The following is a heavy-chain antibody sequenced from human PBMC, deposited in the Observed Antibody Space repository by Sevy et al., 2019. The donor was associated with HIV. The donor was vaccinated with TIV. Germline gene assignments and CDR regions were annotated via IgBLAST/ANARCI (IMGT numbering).Heavy chain of an antibody. CDR3: ARERQLVLDY. CDR1: GGSISSYY. V-gene: IGHV4-59*01. Sequence: SETLSLTCTVSGGSISSYYWSWIRQPPGKGLQWIGYIYYSGSTNYNPSLKSRVTISVDTSKNQFSLKLSSVTAADTAVYYCARERQLVLDYWGQGTLVTVSS. CDR2: IYYSGST. J-gene: IGHJ4*02. D-gene: IGHD6-13*01.